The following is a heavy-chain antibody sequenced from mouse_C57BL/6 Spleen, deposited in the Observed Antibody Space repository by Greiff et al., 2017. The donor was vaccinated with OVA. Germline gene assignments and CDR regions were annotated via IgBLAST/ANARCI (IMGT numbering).Heavy chain of an antibody. CDR3: ARKGDYDGVGAMDY. CDR2: LWSGGST. V-gene: IGHV2-2*01. D-gene: IGHD2-4*01. J-gene: IGHJ4*01. CDR1: GFSLTSYG. Sequence: QVQLKESGPGLVQPSQSLSITCTVSGFSLTSYGVHWVRQSPGKGLEWLGVLWSGGSTDYNAAFISSLSISKDNSKSQVFFKMNSLQADDTAIYYCARKGDYDGVGAMDYWGQGTSVTVSS.